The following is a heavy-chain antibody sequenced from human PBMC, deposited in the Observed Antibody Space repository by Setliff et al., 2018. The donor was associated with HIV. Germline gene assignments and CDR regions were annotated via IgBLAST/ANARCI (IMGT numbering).Heavy chain of an antibody. CDR3: ATSPAGEILGSRPFYFDY. CDR2: IYYSGST. J-gene: IGHJ4*02. Sequence: TSETLSLTCTVSGDSINSGNYYWSWIRQHPGKGLEWIGYIYYSGSTYYSPSLKSRVTISEGTSKNQFSLKMRSVTAADTAVYYCATSPAGEILGSRPFYFDYWGQGTLVTVSS. CDR1: GDSINSGNYY. D-gene: IGHD3-10*01. V-gene: IGHV4-31*03.